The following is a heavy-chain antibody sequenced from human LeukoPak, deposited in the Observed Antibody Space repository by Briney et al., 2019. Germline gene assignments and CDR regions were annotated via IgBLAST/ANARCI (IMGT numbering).Heavy chain of an antibody. CDR3: ARVGIVVVPAAIPHFDY. CDR2: IYYSGST. J-gene: IGHJ4*02. CDR1: GGSISSYY. D-gene: IGHD2-2*01. V-gene: IGHV4-59*01. Sequence: PSETLSLTCTVCGGSISSYYWSWLRQPPGKGLEWIGYIYYSGSTNYNPSLTSRVTISVDTSKNQFSLKLSSVTAADTAVYYCARVGIVVVPAAIPHFDYWGQGTLVTVSS.